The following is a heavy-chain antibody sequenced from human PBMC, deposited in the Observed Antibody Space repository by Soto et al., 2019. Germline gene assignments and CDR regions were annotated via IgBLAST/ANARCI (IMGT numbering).Heavy chain of an antibody. CDR1: GDSVSSNSAA. D-gene: IGHD3-9*01. Sequence: QVQLQQSGPGLVKPSQTLSLTCAISGDSVSSNSAAWNWIRQSPSRGLEWLGRTYYRSKWYNDYEVSVNSRITINPDTSKNQFSLQMNSVTPEDTAVYYCARAPGYDNYHYYGMDVWGQGTTVTVSS. V-gene: IGHV6-1*01. CDR2: TYYRSKWYN. CDR3: ARAPGYDNYHYYGMDV. J-gene: IGHJ6*02.